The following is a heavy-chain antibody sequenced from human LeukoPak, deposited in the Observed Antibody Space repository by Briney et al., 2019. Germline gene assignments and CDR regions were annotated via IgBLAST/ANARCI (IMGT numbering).Heavy chain of an antibody. J-gene: IGHJ4*02. CDR1: RFTFSSYS. CDR2: ISSSSRYI. CDR3: AREESGYDSPYFDY. D-gene: IGHD5-12*01. V-gene: IGHV3-21*01. Sequence: GGSLRLSCAASRFTFSSYSMNWVRQAPGKGLEWVSSISSSSRYIYYADSVKGRFTISRDNAKNSLYLQMNSLRAEDTAVYYCAREESGYDSPYFDYWGQGTLVTVSS.